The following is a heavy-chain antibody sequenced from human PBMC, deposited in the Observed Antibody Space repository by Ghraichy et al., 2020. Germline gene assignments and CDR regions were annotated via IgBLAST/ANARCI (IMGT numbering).Heavy chain of an antibody. Sequence: SCAASGFTFDDYAMHWVRQAPGKGLEWVSGISWNSGSIGYADSVKGRFTISRDNAKNSLYLQMNSLRAEDTALYYCAKDSGSYLRLYYYYGMDVWGQGTTVTVSS. CDR3: AKDSGSYLRLYYYYGMDV. D-gene: IGHD1-26*01. J-gene: IGHJ6*02. V-gene: IGHV3-9*01. CDR1: GFTFDDYA. CDR2: ISWNSGSI.